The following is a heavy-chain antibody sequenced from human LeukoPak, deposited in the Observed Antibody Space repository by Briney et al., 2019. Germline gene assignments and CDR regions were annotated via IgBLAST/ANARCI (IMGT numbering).Heavy chain of an antibody. V-gene: IGHV4-39*01. CDR1: GGSISSSSYY. CDR2: IYYSGGT. J-gene: IGHJ4*02. CDR3: ARQGDYDFWSGTGDY. Sequence: KSSETLSLTCTVSGGSISSSSYYWGWIRQPPGKGLEWIGSIYYSGGTYYNPSLKSRVTISVDTSKNQFSLKLSSVTAADTAVYYCARQGDYDFWSGTGDYWGQGTLVTVSS. D-gene: IGHD3-3*01.